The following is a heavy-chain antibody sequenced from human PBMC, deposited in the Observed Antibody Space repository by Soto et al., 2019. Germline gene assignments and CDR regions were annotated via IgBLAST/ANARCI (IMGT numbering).Heavy chain of an antibody. Sequence: QVQLVESGGGVVQPGRSLRLSCAASGFTFSSYAMHWVRQAPGKGLEWVAVISYDGSNKYYADSVKGRFTISRDNSKNTLYVQMNSLRAEDTAVYYCARDSEYSYGPFDYWGQGTLVTVSS. J-gene: IGHJ4*02. CDR1: GFTFSSYA. V-gene: IGHV3-30-3*01. CDR3: ARDSEYSYGPFDY. D-gene: IGHD5-18*01. CDR2: ISYDGSNK.